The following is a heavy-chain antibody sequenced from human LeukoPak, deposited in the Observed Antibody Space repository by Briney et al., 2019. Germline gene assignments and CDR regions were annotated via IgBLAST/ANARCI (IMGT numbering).Heavy chain of an antibody. CDR3: ASQSSGPGPAYYYYYGMTS. CDR1: GYTFTGYY. V-gene: IGHV1-2*02. J-gene: IGHJ6*02. D-gene: IGHD6-19*01. CDR2: INPNSGGT. Sequence: ASVKVSCKASGYTFTGYYMHWVRQAPGQGLEWMGWINPNSGGTNYAQKFQGRVTMTRDTSISTAYMELSRLRSDDTAVYYCASQSSGPGPAYYYYYGMTSGAKGPRSPSP.